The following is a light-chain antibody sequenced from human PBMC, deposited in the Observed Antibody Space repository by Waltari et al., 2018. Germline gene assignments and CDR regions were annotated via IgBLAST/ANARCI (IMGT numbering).Light chain of an antibody. CDR1: QSVVYSFNTQYN. V-gene: IGKV4-1*01. CDR3: QRYHSTPHS. J-gene: IGKJ2*01. Sequence: IAIMQYPASLPVSLGESATINCKSSQSVVYSFNTQYNLAWYQQKPVQPPKLLIYWASTRESGVSERFTGSGSGIYFSLTISRLQAEDVAVYYCQRYHSTPHSFGQGTKLEIK. CDR2: WAS.